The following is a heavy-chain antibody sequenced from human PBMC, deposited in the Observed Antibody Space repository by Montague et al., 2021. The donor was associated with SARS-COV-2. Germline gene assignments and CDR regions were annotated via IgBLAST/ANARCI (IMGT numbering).Heavy chain of an antibody. J-gene: IGHJ6*02. CDR3: ARGLWFGELLYYCYYYGMDV. CDR1: GDSVSSNSAA. D-gene: IGHD3-10*01. CDR2: TYYRSKWYN. Sequence: CAISGDSVSSNSAAWNWIRQSPSRGLEWLGRTYYRSKWYNDYAVSVKSRITINPDTSKNQFSLQLNSVTPEDTAVYYCARGLWFGELLYYCYYYGMDVWGQGTTVTVSS. V-gene: IGHV6-1*01.